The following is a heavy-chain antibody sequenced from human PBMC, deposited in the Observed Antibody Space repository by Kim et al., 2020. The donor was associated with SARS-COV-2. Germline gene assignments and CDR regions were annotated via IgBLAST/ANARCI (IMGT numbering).Heavy chain of an antibody. J-gene: IGHJ4*02. Sequence: GSTYYADSVKGRFTISRDNSKNTLYLQMNSLRAEDTAVYYCAKDIQSLGYWGQGTLVTVSS. CDR2: GST. CDR3: AKDIQSLGY. D-gene: IGHD3-16*01. V-gene: IGHV3-23*01.